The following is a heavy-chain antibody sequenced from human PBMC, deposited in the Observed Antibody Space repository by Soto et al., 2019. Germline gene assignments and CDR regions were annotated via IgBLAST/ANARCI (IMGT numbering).Heavy chain of an antibody. CDR3: ARALTGSGWSS. CDR2: IYYSGST. V-gene: IGHV4-59*12. D-gene: IGHD6-19*01. J-gene: IGHJ5*02. CDR1: GGSISSYY. Sequence: KPSETLSLTCTVSGGSISSYYWSWIRQPPGKGLEWIGYIYYSGSTNYNPSLKSRVTISVDTSNNQFSLKLSSVTAADTAVYYCARALTGSGWSSWGQGTLVTVSS.